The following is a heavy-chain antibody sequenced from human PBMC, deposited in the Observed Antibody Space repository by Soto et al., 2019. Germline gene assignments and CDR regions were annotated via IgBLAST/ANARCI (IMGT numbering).Heavy chain of an antibody. CDR3: VRDVPAAGTDWFDP. CDR2: LHSTGAT. V-gene: IGHV4-4*07. CDR1: GGSINNYR. J-gene: IGHJ5*02. D-gene: IGHD6-13*01. Sequence: PSETLSLTCTVSGGSINNYRWSWIRQAADKRLEWIGRLHSTGATNYNPSLRSRVTMSVDKSKNQFSLNLASVTAADTAVYYCVRDVPAAGTDWFDPWGQGTLVTVSS.